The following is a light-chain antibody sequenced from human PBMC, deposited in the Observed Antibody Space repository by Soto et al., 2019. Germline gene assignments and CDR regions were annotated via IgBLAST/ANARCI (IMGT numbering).Light chain of an antibody. CDR1: SSDVGGYNY. CDR2: DVT. J-gene: IGLJ1*01. CDR3: CSYAGSCTFDV. V-gene: IGLV2-11*01. Sequence: QSVLTQPRSVSGSPGQSVTISCTGTSSDVGGYNYVSWYQQHPGKAPKLMIYDVTKRPSGVPDRFSGSKSGNTASLTISGLQAEDEADYYCCSYAGSCTFDVFGTGTKVTVL.